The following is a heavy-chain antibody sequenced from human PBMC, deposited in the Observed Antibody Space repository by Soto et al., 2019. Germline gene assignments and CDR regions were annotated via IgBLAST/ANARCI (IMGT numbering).Heavy chain of an antibody. J-gene: IGHJ5*02. CDR1: GFSLSTSGVG. CDR2: LYWDDDK. CDR3: AYRQEYRGSWDSGWSDP. V-gene: IGHV2-5*02. D-gene: IGHD6-13*01. Sequence: HITLKESGPTLVEPTQTLTLTCAFSGFSLSTSGVGVGWIRQPPGKALEWLAFLYWDDDKRYSPSLKTRLTIIKDTSKNQGVLIMTNIDPLDTATYYCAYRQEYRGSWDSGWSDPWGQGTLVTVSS.